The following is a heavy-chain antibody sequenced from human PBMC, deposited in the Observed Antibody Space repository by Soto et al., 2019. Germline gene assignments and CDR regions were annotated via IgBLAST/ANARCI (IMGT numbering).Heavy chain of an antibody. CDR1: GDSIKSGHNY. CDR2: NYYVGST. J-gene: IGHJ5*01. V-gene: IGHV4-30-4*08. Sequence: QVQLQESGPGQVKPSQTLSLTCTVSGDSIKSGHNYWSWIRQPPGKGLEWIGNNYYVGSTSYNPSLKSRVTISVDTSRNQFSLKLSSVTAADTAIYYCARNTTRLGWFDSWGQGTQVTVSS. D-gene: IGHD7-27*01. CDR3: ARNTTRLGWFDS.